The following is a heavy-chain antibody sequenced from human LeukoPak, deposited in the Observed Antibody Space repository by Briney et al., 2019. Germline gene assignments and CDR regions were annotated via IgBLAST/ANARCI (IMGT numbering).Heavy chain of an antibody. J-gene: IGHJ5*02. CDR3: ARDSRQGNWFAL. Sequence: SETLSLTCSVSGGSLRSYYWRWIRRPAGKGLEWIGRIYTSGSTNYNPSLKSRVTMSVDTSKNQFSLKLSSVTAPDTAVYYCARDSRQGNWFALGCQGPLVPVSS. CDR2: IYTSGST. CDR1: GGSLRSYY. V-gene: IGHV4-4*07.